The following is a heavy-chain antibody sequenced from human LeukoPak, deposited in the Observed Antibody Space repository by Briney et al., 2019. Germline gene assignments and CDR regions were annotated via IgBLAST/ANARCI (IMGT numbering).Heavy chain of an antibody. CDR2: ISYSGST. Sequence: SVTLSLTCTVSGGSLSSYYWSWVRQPPGKGLEWIGYISYSGSTHYNPSLKSRVTISVDTSKKQFSLKLSSVTAADTAVYYCARRGYYDILTAYYTYWYFDLWGRGTLVTVSS. CDR3: ARRGYYDILTAYYTYWYFDL. CDR1: GGSLSSYY. V-gene: IGHV4-59*08. D-gene: IGHD3-9*01. J-gene: IGHJ2*01.